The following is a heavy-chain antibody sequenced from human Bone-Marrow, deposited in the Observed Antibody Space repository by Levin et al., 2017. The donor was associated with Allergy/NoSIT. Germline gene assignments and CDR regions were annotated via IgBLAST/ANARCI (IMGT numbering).Heavy chain of an antibody. CDR1: GFTFSNYW. Sequence: GGSLRLSCAVSGFTFSNYWMHWVRQAPGEGLVWVSRIDTDGSHKGYADSVKGRFTISRDNAKNTLYLQMNSLRPEDTAVYYCAKDLHYGASDFWGQGTLVTVSS. D-gene: IGHD4/OR15-4a*01. J-gene: IGHJ4*02. V-gene: IGHV3-74*01. CDR3: AKDLHYGASDF. CDR2: IDTDGSHK.